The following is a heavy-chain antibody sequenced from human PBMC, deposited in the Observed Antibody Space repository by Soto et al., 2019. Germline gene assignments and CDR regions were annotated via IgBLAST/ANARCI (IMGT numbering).Heavy chain of an antibody. CDR1: GFTFSSYA. V-gene: IGHV3-23*01. J-gene: IGHJ5*02. D-gene: IGHD3-10*01. CDR3: AKAPRKVWFGTQNWFAP. Sequence: PGGSLRLSCAASGFTFSSYAMSWVRQAPGKGLEWVSAISGSGGSTYYADSVKGRFTISRDNSKNTLYLQMNSLRAEDTAVYYCAKAPRKVWFGTQNWFAPWGQGTMVTVSS. CDR2: ISGSGGST.